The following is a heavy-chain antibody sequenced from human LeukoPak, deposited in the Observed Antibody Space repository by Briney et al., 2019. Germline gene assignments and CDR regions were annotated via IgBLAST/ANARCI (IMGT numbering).Heavy chain of an antibody. J-gene: IGHJ4*02. Sequence: GGSLRLSCAASGFTFSSYAMHWVRQAPGKGLEWVAIISFDGSNKYYADSVKGRFTISRDNSKNTLYLQMNSLRPEDTAVYYCARAWDHWGQGTLVTVSS. CDR3: ARAWDH. CDR2: ISFDGSNK. V-gene: IGHV3-30*04. CDR1: GFTFSSYA.